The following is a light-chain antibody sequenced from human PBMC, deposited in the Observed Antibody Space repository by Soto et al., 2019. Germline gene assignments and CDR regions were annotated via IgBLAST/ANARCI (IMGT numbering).Light chain of an antibody. CDR1: GRDIGAYDY. Sequence: QSVLTQPASVSGSPGQSITISCTGSGRDIGAYDYVSWYQQHPGKATKLLIYGVKNRPSVVSYRFSASKSAFTASLTISGLQAEDEAHYYCSSYTTSYFYVFGPGTKLTVL. V-gene: IGLV2-14*01. CDR2: GVK. CDR3: SSYTTSYFYV. J-gene: IGLJ1*01.